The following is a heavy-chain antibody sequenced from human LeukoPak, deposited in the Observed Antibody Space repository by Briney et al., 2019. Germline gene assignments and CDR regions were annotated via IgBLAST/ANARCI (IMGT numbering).Heavy chain of an antibody. CDR2: IYHSGST. Sequence: PSETLSLTCTISGGSISSYSWSWIRQAPGKGLEWIGYIYHSGSTYYNPSLKSRVTISVDRSKNQFSLKLSSVTAADTAVYYCARGRRTILGDWFDPWGQGTLVTVSS. CDR1: GGSISSYS. V-gene: IGHV4-30-2*01. J-gene: IGHJ5*02. CDR3: ARGRRTILGDWFDP. D-gene: IGHD3-3*01.